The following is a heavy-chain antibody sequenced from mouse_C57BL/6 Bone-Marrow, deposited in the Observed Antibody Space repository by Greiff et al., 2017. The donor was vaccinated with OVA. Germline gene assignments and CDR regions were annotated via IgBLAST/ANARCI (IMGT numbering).Heavy chain of an antibody. Sequence: SGAELVRPGASVKMSCKASGYTFTSYNMHWVKQTPRQGLEWIGAIYPGNGDTSYNQKFKGKATLTVDKSSSTAYMQLSSLTSEDSAVYFCARDYDWDGGYAMDYWGQGTSVTVSS. D-gene: IGHD2-4*01. J-gene: IGHJ4*01. V-gene: IGHV1-12*01. CDR3: ARDYDWDGGYAMDY. CDR2: IYPGNGDT. CDR1: GYTFTSYN.